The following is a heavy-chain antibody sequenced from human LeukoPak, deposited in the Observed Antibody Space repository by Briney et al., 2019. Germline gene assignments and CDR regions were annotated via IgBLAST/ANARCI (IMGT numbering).Heavy chain of an antibody. CDR3: ASETHSSSWYYYYMDV. V-gene: IGHV4-59*11. Sequence: SETLSLTCTVSGGSISSHYWSWIRQPPGKGLEWIGYIYYSGSTNYNPSLKSRVTISVDTSKNQFSLKLSSVTAADTAVYYCASETHSSSWYYYYMDVWGKGTTVTVSS. J-gene: IGHJ6*03. CDR1: GGSISSHY. CDR2: IYYSGST. D-gene: IGHD6-6*01.